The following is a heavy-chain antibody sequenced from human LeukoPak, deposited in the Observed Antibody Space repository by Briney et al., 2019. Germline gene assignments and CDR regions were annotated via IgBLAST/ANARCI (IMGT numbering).Heavy chain of an antibody. J-gene: IGHJ4*02. D-gene: IGHD1-7*01. CDR2: MNPNSGNT. CDR1: GYTFTSYD. Sequence: ASVKVSCKASGYTFTSYDIDWVRQATGQGLEWMGWMNPNSGNTGYAQKFQGRVTITRNTSISTAYMELSSLRSEDTAVYYCARAPQFRTSGSFDYWGQGTLVTVSS. CDR3: ARAPQFRTSGSFDY. V-gene: IGHV1-8*03.